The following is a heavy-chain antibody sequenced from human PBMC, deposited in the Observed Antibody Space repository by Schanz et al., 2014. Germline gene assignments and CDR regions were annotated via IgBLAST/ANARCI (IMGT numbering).Heavy chain of an antibody. CDR1: GYTFPSYG. CDR3: ARGYCAGTSCPIFDY. J-gene: IGHJ4*02. CDR2: INTKTGNP. Sequence: QVQLVQSGAEVKKAGASVKVSCKASGYTFPSYGISWVRQAPGQGLEWMGWINTKTGNPTYAQGFTGRFVFSLDTSVSTTHLQITNLKADDTAVYYCARGYCAGTSCPIFDYWGQGTLVTVSS. V-gene: IGHV7-4-1*02. D-gene: IGHD2-2*01.